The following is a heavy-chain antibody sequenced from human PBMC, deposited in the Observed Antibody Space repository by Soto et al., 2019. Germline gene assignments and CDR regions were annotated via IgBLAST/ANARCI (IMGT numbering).Heavy chain of an antibody. CDR2: ISGSGGST. J-gene: IGHJ5*02. V-gene: IGHV3-23*01. Sequence: LRLSCAASGFTFSSYAMSWVRQAPGKGLEWVSAISGSGGSTYYADSVKGRFTISRDNSKNTLYLQMNSLRAEDTAVYYCAKQFSPYNWFDPWGQGTLVTVSS. CDR1: GFTFSSYA. CDR3: AKQFSPYNWFDP.